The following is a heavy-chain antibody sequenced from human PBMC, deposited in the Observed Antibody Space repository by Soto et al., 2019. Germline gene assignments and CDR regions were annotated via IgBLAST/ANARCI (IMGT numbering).Heavy chain of an antibody. CDR3: ARDRITMVRGVIIRSWFDP. D-gene: IGHD3-10*01. CDR2: INPNSGGT. V-gene: IGHV1-2*04. CDR1: GYTFAGYY. Sequence: ASVKVSCKASGYTFAGYYMQWVRQAPGQGLEWMGWINPNSGGTNYAQKFQGWVTMTRDTSISTAYMELSRLRSDDTAVYYCARDRITMVRGVIIRSWFDPWGQGTLVTVSS. J-gene: IGHJ5*02.